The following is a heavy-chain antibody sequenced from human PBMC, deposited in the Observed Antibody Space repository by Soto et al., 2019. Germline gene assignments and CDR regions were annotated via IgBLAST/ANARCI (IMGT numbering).Heavy chain of an antibody. CDR1: GYTFTSYG. Sequence: ASVKVSCKASGYTFTSYGISWVRQAPGQGLEWMGWISAYNGNTNYAQKLQGRVTISVDTSKNQFSLKLSSVTAADTAVYYCARDVIGHDNYETIGYYFDHWGPG. J-gene: IGHJ4*02. CDR3: ARDVIGHDNYETIGYYFDH. CDR2: ISAYNGNT. V-gene: IGHV1-18*01. D-gene: IGHD3-16*01.